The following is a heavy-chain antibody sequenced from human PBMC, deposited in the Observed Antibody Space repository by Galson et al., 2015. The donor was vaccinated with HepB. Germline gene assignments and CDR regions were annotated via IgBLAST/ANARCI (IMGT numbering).Heavy chain of an antibody. CDR3: ARLQPGAHYDSGAFDI. CDR1: GYTFTSCW. V-gene: IGHV5-10-1*01. CDR2: IDPSDSYT. Sequence: SGAEVKKPGESLRISCKGSGYTFTSCWILWVRQMPGKGLEWMGTIDPSDSYTNYSPSFRGLVTISSDQSISTAYVQWNGLRASDTAMYYCARLQPGAHYDSGAFDIWGQGTTVTVSS. D-gene: IGHD5-12*01. J-gene: IGHJ3*02.